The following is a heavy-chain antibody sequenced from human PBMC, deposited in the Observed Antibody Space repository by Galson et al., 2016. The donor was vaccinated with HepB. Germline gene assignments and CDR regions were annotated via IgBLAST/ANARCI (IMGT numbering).Heavy chain of an antibody. CDR2: IIPIFGTT. Sequence: SVKVSCKASGDTFSSYAISWVRQAPGQGLEWMGGIIPIFGTTNYAQKFQGRVTITADESTSPAYMELSSLRSEDTAVYYCARDPGVAAAGHYNGLDVWGQGTTVTVSS. D-gene: IGHD6-13*01. CDR1: GDTFSSYA. V-gene: IGHV1-69*13. CDR3: ARDPGVAAAGHYNGLDV. J-gene: IGHJ6*02.